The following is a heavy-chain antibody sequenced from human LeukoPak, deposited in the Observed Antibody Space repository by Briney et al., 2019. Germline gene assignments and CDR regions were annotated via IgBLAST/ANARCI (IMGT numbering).Heavy chain of an antibody. CDR3: AKIAVADYYFDY. V-gene: IGHV1-18*01. Sequence: ASVKVSCKASAYTFANYAISWLRQAPGQGLEWMGWISVSNGNTNYAQKLQGRVTMTTDTSTSTAYMELRSLRSDDTAVYYCAKIAVADYYFDYWGQGTLVTVSS. CDR1: AYTFANYA. D-gene: IGHD6-19*01. CDR2: ISVSNGNT. J-gene: IGHJ4*02.